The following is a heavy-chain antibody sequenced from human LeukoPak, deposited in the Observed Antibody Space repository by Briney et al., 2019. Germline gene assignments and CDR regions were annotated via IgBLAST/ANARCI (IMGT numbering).Heavy chain of an antibody. J-gene: IGHJ4*02. D-gene: IGHD1-14*01. CDR3: ARTSTGTRGGYDV. Sequence: ASVKVSCKASGYTFTSYDINWVRQASGQGLEWMGWINPSSGNTGFTQKFQGRVTVTRSTSISTAYMELSSLTSDDTAVYYYARTSTGTRGGYDVWGQGTLVTVSS. V-gene: IGHV1-8*01. CDR2: INPSSGNT. CDR1: GYTFTSYD.